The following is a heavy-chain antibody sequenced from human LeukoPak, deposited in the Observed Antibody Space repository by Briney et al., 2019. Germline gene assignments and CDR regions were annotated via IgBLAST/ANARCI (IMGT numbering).Heavy chain of an antibody. CDR3: ASASSGAIYYYGVDV. Sequence: SETLSLTCTVSGGPMRNLYWTWIRQSPGKGLEWIGCIYNSGSTRYNPSLKSRVTISEDTSKNQLSLKLTSVSAADTAVYYCASASSGAIYYYGVDVWGPGTTVTVSS. D-gene: IGHD3-10*01. CDR2: IYNSGST. J-gene: IGHJ6*02. CDR1: GGPMRNLY. V-gene: IGHV4-59*01.